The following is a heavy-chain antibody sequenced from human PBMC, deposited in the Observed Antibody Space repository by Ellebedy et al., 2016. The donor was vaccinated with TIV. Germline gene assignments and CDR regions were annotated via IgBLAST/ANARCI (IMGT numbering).Heavy chain of an antibody. Sequence: GESLKISXAASGFTFSNYWMHWVRQAPGKGLVWVSRINTDGSSTTYADSVKGRFTISRDNAKNTLYLQMNSLSAEDTAVYYCMKGITFEWGQGTLVTVSS. CDR3: MKGITFE. V-gene: IGHV3-74*01. CDR1: GFTFSNYW. D-gene: IGHD2/OR15-2a*01. CDR2: INTDGSST. J-gene: IGHJ4*02.